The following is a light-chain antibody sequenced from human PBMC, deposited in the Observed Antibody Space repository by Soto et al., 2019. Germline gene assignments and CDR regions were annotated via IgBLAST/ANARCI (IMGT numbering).Light chain of an antibody. CDR2: SDT. CDR3: QVWDSGSAHVV. V-gene: IGLV3-21*04. Sequence: SYELTQPPSVSVAPGKTASISCGGKNIGSKGVHWYQQKQGQAPVLVIYSDTDLPPVIPERFSGSNSANLATLTISRVEAGDEADYYRQVWDSGSAHVVFGGGTKLTVL. CDR1: NIGSKG. J-gene: IGLJ2*01.